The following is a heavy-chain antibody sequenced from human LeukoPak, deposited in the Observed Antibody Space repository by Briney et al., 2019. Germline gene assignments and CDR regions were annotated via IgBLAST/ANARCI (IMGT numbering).Heavy chain of an antibody. CDR2: INPNGGGT. CDR1: GYTFTGYY. Sequence: ASVKVSCKASGYTFTGYYMHWVRQAPGQGLEWMGWINPNGGGTNYAQKFQGRVTMTRDTSISTAYMELSRLRSDDTAVYYCATLGGYCSSTSCSVDYWGQGTLVTVSS. D-gene: IGHD2-2*01. J-gene: IGHJ4*02. V-gene: IGHV1-2*02. CDR3: ATLGGYCSSTSCSVDY.